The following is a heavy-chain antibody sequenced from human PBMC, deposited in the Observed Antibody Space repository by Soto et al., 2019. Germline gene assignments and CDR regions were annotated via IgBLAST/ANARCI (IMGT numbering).Heavy chain of an antibody. CDR3: AKLQGSGTYYDDDF. D-gene: IGHD3-10*01. Sequence: QVQLVQSGAEVKKPGSSVKVSCKASGGPSNNFAISWVRQAPGQGLEWMGGILPIFGTANYAEKFKGRVKIIADESQRTAYMDLSSLRSEDTAVYYCAKLQGSGTYYDDDFWGQGTLVTVSS. V-gene: IGHV1-69*01. CDR2: ILPIFGTA. J-gene: IGHJ4*02. CDR1: GGPSNNFA.